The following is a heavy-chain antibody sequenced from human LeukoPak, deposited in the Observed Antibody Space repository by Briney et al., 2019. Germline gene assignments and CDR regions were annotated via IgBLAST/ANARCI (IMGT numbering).Heavy chain of an antibody. D-gene: IGHD1-7*01. CDR2: INPHSGDT. V-gene: IGHV1-2*02. J-gene: IGHJ4*02. CDR1: GYSFTGYY. CDR3: ARGTINLDY. Sequence: ASVKVSCKTSGYSFTGYYMHWVRQAPGQGLEWMGWINPHSGDTVYAQKFQGRLTMTRDTSITTAYMELTRLRPDDTAVYYCARGTINLDYWGQGSLVTVSS.